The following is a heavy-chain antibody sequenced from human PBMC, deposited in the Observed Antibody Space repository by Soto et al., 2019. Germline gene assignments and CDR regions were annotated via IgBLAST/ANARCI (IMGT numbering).Heavy chain of an antibody. CDR2: MDPRDSYT. J-gene: IGHJ6*02. Sequence: GESLKISCKGSGSRFTSSWLRGVRQMPGKGREGRGRMDPRDSYTNSRPAFQGHVTISADKSISTADRQGSSLKSADTAMYYCACPGIASQERNDYYGMDVWGQGTTVTVSS. D-gene: IGHD6-13*01. V-gene: IGHV5-10-1*01. CDR3: ACPGIASQERNDYYGMDV. CDR1: GSRFTSSW.